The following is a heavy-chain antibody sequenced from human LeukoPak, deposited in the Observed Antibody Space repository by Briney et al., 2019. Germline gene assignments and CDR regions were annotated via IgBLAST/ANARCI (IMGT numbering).Heavy chain of an antibody. CDR2: IYYSGST. V-gene: IGHV4-59*01. Sequence: KPSETLSLTCTVSGGSISSYYWSWIRQPPGKGLEWIGYIYYSGSTNYNPSLKSRVTISVDTSKNQFSLKLSSVTAADTAVYYCARDGDGGWYWFDPWGQGTLVTVSS. CDR3: ARDGDGGWYWFDP. J-gene: IGHJ5*02. CDR1: GGSISSYY. D-gene: IGHD6-19*01.